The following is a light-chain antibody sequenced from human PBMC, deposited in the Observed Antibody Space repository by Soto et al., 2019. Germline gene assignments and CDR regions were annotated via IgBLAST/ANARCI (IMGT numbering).Light chain of an antibody. V-gene: IGKV3-15*01. CDR3: QQYNNWPPIT. J-gene: IGKJ5*01. CDR2: YAS. Sequence: EIMMTQSPATLSVSPGERATLSCRASHSVSNNLAWYQQKPGQAPRLLIYYASTRATGIPARFSGSGSGTEFTLTISSLQSEDFALYYCQQYNNWPPITFGQGTRPEIK. CDR1: HSVSNN.